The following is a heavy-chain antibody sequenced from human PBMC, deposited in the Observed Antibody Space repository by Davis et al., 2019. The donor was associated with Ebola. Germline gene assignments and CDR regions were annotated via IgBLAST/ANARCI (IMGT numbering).Heavy chain of an antibody. CDR3: ARGGRWLPKQFYY. CDR1: GGSFSGYY. V-gene: IGHV4-34*01. Sequence: SETLSLTCAVYGGSFSGYYWSWIRQPPGKGLEWIREINHSGSTNYNPSLKSRVTISVDTSKNQFSLKLSSVTAADTAVYYCARGGRWLPKQFYYWGQGTLVTVSS. CDR2: INHSGST. D-gene: IGHD5-24*01. J-gene: IGHJ4*02.